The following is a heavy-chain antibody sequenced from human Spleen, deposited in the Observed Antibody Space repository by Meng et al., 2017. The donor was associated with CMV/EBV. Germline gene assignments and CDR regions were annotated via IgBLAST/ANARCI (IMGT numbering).Heavy chain of an antibody. CDR3: ARDARDSVVVPATIYYAIDV. Sequence: ASVKVSCKASGYTFTGYYLHWVRQAPGQGLEWMGRINPNSGDTSYAQKFQGRVTMTRDTSTSTVYMELSSLRSEDTAVYYCARDARDSVVVPATIYYAIDVWGRGTTVTVSS. V-gene: IGHV1-2*02. D-gene: IGHD2-2*02. J-gene: IGHJ6*02. CDR2: INPNSGDT. CDR1: GYTFTGYY.